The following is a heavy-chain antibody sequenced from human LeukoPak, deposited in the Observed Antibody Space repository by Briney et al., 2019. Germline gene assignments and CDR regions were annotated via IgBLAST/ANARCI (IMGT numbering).Heavy chain of an antibody. CDR3: ARDGKDSSSWAPSFDF. CDR1: GFTVSSNY. Sequence: GGSLRLSCAASGFTVSSNYMSWVRQAPGKGLECVSVIYSGGGTYYADSVKGRFTISRDNSKNTLFLQMNSLTVEDTAVYYCARDGKDSSSWAPSFDFWGQGTLVTVSS. D-gene: IGHD6-13*01. CDR2: IYSGGGT. V-gene: IGHV3-66*01. J-gene: IGHJ4*02.